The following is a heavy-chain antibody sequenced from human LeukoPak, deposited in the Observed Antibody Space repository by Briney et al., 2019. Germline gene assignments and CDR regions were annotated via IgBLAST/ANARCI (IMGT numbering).Heavy chain of an antibody. CDR2: IYSGGST. D-gene: IGHD3-10*01. J-gene: IGHJ6*03. CDR3: ANPGADFWFGELYDSTMDV. Sequence: GGSLRLSCVVSGFTVSSNYMSWVRQAPGKGLEWVSLIYSGGSTYYADSVKGRFTISRDNSKNTLYLQMNSLRAEDTAVYYCANPGADFWFGELYDSTMDVWGKGTTVTVSS. V-gene: IGHV3-53*01. CDR1: GFTVSSNY.